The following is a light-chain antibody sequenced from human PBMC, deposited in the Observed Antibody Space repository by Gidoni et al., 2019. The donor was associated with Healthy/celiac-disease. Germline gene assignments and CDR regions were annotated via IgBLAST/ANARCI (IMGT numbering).Light chain of an antibody. CDR1: QSVSSSY. CDR2: DTS. V-gene: IGKV3-20*01. CDR3: QHCGSSPPGT. Sequence: EIVLTQSPGTLSLSPGERATLSCRDSQSVSSSYLAWYQQKPGQAPRLLIYDTSSRATGIPDRFSGSGSGTDFTLTISRLEPEDFAVYYCQHCGSSPPGTFGQGTKLEIK. J-gene: IGKJ2*01.